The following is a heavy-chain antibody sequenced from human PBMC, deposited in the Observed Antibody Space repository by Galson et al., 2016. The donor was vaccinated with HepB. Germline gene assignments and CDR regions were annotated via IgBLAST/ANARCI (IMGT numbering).Heavy chain of an antibody. CDR2: IYSGGST. V-gene: IGHV3-53*01. CDR3: ARLRHDGNWYFDL. Sequence: SLRLSYAASGFTVSTNYMTWVRQAPGKGLEWVSVIYSGGSTYYADSVKGRFSISRDNSKNTLYLQMNTLRAEDTAMYYCARLRHDGNWYFDLWGRGTLVTVSS. D-gene: IGHD1-1*01. J-gene: IGHJ2*01. CDR1: GFTVSTNY.